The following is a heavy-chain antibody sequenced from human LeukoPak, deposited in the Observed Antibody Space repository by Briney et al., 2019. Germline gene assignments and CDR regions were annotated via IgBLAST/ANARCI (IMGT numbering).Heavy chain of an antibody. CDR1: GGSVTSGNYY. D-gene: IGHD6-13*01. J-gene: IGHJ3*02. CDR2: IYYSGST. CDR3: AGENRATAGLDAFAI. Sequence: SETLSLTCTVSGGSVTSGNYYWSWIRQPPGKGLEWIGYIYYSGSTNYNPSLKSRVTMSLDTSKNQFSLKLSSVTAADTALYYCAGENRATAGLDAFAIWGQGTMVIVSS. V-gene: IGHV4-61*01.